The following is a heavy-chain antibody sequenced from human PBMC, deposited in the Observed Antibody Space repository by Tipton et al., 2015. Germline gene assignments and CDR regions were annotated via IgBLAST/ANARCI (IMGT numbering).Heavy chain of an antibody. CDR3: ARDGEDYNFGFDY. CDR2: INLSEST. CDR1: GGSFSAYY. D-gene: IGHD5-24*01. Sequence: TLSLTCAVYGGSFSAYYWTWVRQAPGKGLEWIGEINLSESTSYNPSLKSRVNISVDTSKNQFSLKLSSVTAADTAVYYCARDGEDYNFGFDYWGQGTLVTVSS. V-gene: IGHV4-34*01. J-gene: IGHJ4*02.